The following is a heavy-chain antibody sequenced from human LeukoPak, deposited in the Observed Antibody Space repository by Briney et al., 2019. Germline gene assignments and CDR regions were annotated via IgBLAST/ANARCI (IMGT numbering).Heavy chain of an antibody. CDR1: GFTFSSYG. J-gene: IGHJ2*01. V-gene: IGHV3-30*03. CDR2: ISYDGSNK. Sequence: GRSLRLSCAASGFTFSSYGMHWVRQAPGKGLEWVAVISYDGSNKYYADSVKGRFTISRDNSKNTLYLQMNSLRAEDTAVYYCARGFRDYDNSPARGYFDLWGRGTLVSVSS. D-gene: IGHD3-22*01. CDR3: ARGFRDYDNSPARGYFDL.